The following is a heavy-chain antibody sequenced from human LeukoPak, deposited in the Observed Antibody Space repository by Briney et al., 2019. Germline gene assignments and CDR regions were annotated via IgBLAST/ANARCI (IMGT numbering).Heavy chain of an antibody. J-gene: IGHJ5*02. V-gene: IGHV4-59*01. Sequence: SETLSLTCTVSGGSISSYYWSWIRQPPGKGLEWIGYIYYSGSTNYNPSLKSRVTISVDTSKNQFSLKLSSVTAADTAVYYCAKVVYGSGFNWFDPWGQGTLVTVSS. CDR1: GGSISSYY. CDR3: AKVVYGSGFNWFDP. D-gene: IGHD3-10*01. CDR2: IYYSGST.